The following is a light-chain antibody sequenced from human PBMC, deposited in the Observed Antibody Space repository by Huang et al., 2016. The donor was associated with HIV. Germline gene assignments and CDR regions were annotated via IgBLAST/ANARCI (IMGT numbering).Light chain of an antibody. CDR3: MQGLRTPRT. CDR2: LGS. CDR1: QSLLHSDGNNY. Sequence: DVVMTQSPLSLPVTPGEPASISCRSSQSLLHSDGNNYFDWYLQKPGQSPQLLIYLGSNRASGVPERFSGSGSGTDFTLKISRVEAEDVGVYYCMQGLRTPRTFGQGTRLENK. J-gene: IGKJ2*01. V-gene: IGKV2-28*01.